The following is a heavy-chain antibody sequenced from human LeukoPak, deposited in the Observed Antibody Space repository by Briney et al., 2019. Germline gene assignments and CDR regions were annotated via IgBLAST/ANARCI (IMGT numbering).Heavy chain of an antibody. CDR1: GYTFTSYD. CDR3: ARMRDSSYYYYYGMDV. Sequence: ASVKVSCKASGYTFTSYDINWVRQATGQGLEWMGWMNPNSGNTGYAQKFQGRVTMTRNTSISTAYMELSSLRSEDTAVYYCARMRDSSYYYYYGMDVWDQGTTVTVSS. J-gene: IGHJ6*02. V-gene: IGHV1-8*01. D-gene: IGHD2-15*01. CDR2: MNPNSGNT.